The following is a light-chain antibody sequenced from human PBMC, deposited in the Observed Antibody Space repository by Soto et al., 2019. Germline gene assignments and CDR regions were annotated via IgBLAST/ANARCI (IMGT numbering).Light chain of an antibody. J-gene: IGKJ4*01. CDR2: DAS. V-gene: IGKV3-11*01. CDR3: KQRSSWPLT. CDR1: QSVSSY. Sequence: EIVLTQSPTTLSLSPGERATLSCRASQSVSSYLAWYQQKPGQAPRLLIYDASNRATGIPARFSGSGSGTDFTLTISSLEPEDCAIYYCKQRSSWPLTFGGGTKVDIK.